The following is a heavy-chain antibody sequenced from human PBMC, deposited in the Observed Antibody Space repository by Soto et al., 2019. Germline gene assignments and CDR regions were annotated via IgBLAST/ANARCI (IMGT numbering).Heavy chain of an antibody. D-gene: IGHD1-1*01. J-gene: IGHJ6*03. V-gene: IGHV4-34*01. CDR1: GGSFSGYY. Sequence: PSETLSLTCAVYGGSFSGYYWSWIRQPPGKGLEWIGEINHSGSTNYNPSLKSRVTISVDTSKNQFSLKLSSVTAADTAVYYCARGYLAGTYYYYYMDVWGKGTTVTVSS. CDR2: INHSGST. CDR3: ARGYLAGTYYYYYMDV.